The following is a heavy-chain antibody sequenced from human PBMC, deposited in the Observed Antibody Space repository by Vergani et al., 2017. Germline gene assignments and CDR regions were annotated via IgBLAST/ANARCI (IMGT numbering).Heavy chain of an antibody. CDR3: ARARGDIVLMVYWDAFDI. D-gene: IGHD2-8*01. Sequence: QVQLVQSGAEVKKPGSSVKVSCKASGGTFSSYAISWVRQAPGQGLEWMGGIIPIFGTANYAQKFQGRVTLTADKSTSTAYMELSSLRSEDTAVYYCARARGDIVLMVYWDAFDIWGQGTMVTVSS. CDR1: GGTFSSYA. J-gene: IGHJ3*02. CDR2: IIPIFGTA. V-gene: IGHV1-69*06.